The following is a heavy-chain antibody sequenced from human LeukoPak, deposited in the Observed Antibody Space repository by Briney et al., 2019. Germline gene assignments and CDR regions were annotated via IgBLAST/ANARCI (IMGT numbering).Heavy chain of an antibody. D-gene: IGHD3-22*01. CDR1: GFTFSNYW. CDR3: GASSGPNWFDP. Sequence: GGSLRLSCAASGFTFSNYWMNWVRQAPGKGLVWVSRINSDGGSASYADSVKGRFTISRDNAKNMLYLQMNSLRVEDTAVYYCGASSGPNWFDPWGQGTLVTVSS. CDR2: INSDGGSA. J-gene: IGHJ5*02. V-gene: IGHV3-74*01.